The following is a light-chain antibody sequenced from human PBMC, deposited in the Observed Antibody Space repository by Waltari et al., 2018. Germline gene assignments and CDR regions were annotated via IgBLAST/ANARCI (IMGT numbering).Light chain of an antibody. CDR3: SSYTSSSTLV. J-gene: IGLJ2*01. Sequence: QSALTQPASVSGSPGQSITISCTGTSSDVGGSNYVPWYQQHPVKAPKLMIYEVSNRPSGVSNRFSGSKSGNTASLTISGLQAEDEADYYCSSYTSSSTLVFGGGTKLTVL. V-gene: IGLV2-14*01. CDR1: SSDVGGSNY. CDR2: EVS.